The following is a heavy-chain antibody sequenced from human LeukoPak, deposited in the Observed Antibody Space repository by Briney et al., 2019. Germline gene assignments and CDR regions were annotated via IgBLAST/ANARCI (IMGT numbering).Heavy chain of an antibody. J-gene: IGHJ6*02. CDR3: AREWAEGAYYYYYGMDV. CDR1: GFTFSNYS. D-gene: IGHD4/OR15-4a*01. V-gene: IGHV3-48*02. Sequence: PGGSLRLSCAASGFTFSNYSMNWVRQAPGKGLEWVSYISGSSSAKYYADSVKGRFTISRDNAKNSLYLQMNSLRDEDTAVYYCAREWAEGAYYYYYGMDVWGRGTSVTVSS. CDR2: ISGSSSAK.